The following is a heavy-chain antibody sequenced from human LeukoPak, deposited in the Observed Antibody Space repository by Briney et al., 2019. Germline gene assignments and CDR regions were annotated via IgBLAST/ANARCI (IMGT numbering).Heavy chain of an antibody. V-gene: IGHV1-69*05. CDR1: GGTFSRYA. D-gene: IGHD5-12*01. CDR3: GGGGYDLGGYYYYYMDV. J-gene: IGHJ6*03. CDR2: IIPIFGTA. Sequence: GSSVKVSCKASGGTFSRYAISWVRQAPGQGLEWMGGIIPIFGTANYAQKFQGRVTITTDESTSTAYMELSSLRSEDTAVYYCGGGGYDLGGYYYYYMDVWGKGTTVTVSS.